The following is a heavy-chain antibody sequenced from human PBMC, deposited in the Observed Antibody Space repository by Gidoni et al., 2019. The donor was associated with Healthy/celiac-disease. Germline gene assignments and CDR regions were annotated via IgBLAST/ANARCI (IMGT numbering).Heavy chain of an antibody. CDR3: ASYRDSSGYYHDAFDI. Sequence: QVQLQESGPGLVKPSETLSLTCPVSGYSISSGYYWGWIRQPPGKGLEWIGSIYHSGSTYYNPSLKSRVTISVDTSKNQFSLKLSSVTAADTAVYYCASYRDSSGYYHDAFDIWGQGTMVTVSS. J-gene: IGHJ3*02. CDR1: GYSISSGYY. CDR2: IYHSGST. V-gene: IGHV4-38-2*01. D-gene: IGHD3-22*01.